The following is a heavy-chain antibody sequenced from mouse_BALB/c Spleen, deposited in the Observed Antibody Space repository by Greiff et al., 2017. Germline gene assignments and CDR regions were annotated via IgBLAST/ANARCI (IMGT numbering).Heavy chain of an antibody. CDR1: GFNIKDYY. V-gene: IGHV14-1*02. CDR2: IDPENGNT. Sequence: EVKLVESGAELVRPGALVKLSCKASGFNIKDYYMHWVKQRPEQGLEWIGWIDPENGNTIYDPKFQGKASITADTSSNTAYLQLSSLTSEDTAVYYCARRWYQSPMDYWGQGTSVTVSS. CDR3: ARRWYQSPMDY. J-gene: IGHJ4*01. D-gene: IGHD2-1*01.